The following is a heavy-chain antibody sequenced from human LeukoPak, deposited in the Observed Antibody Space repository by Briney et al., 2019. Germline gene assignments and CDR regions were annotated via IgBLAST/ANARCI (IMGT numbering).Heavy chain of an antibody. Sequence: GGSLRLSCAVSGFPVYTNSMNWVRQAPGKGLEWVSYISSSSSTIYYADSVKGRFTISRDNAKNSLYLQMNSLRDEDTAVYYCARALRRLLGLVYWGQGTLVTVSS. CDR2: ISSSSSTI. D-gene: IGHD1-26*01. J-gene: IGHJ4*02. CDR3: ARALRRLLGLVY. V-gene: IGHV3-48*02. CDR1: GFPVYTNS.